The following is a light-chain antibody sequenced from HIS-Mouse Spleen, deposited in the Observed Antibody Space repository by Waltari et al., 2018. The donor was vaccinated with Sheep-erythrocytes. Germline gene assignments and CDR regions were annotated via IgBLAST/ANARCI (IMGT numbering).Light chain of an antibody. J-gene: IGLJ2*01. Sequence: QSALTQPRSVSGSPGQSVTISCTGTSSDVGGYNYVPWYQQHPGKAPKLMIYDVSKRPSGVPDRFSGSKSGNTASLTVSGLQAEDEADYYCSSYAGSNNLVFGGGTKLTVL. CDR1: SSDVGGYNY. V-gene: IGLV2-11*01. CDR3: SSYAGSNNLV. CDR2: DVS.